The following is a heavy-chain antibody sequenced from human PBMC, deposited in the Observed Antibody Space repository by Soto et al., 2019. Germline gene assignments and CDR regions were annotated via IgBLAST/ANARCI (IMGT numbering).Heavy chain of an antibody. J-gene: IGHJ5*02. CDR3: ARGSGSRGLDMYNWFDP. D-gene: IGHD1-26*01. Sequence: ASVKVSCKASGYTFTSYDINWVRQATGQGLEWMGWMNPNSGNTGYAQKFQGRVTMTRNTSISTAYMELSSLRSDDTAVYYCARGSGSRGLDMYNWFDPWGQGTLVTVSS. CDR2: MNPNSGNT. CDR1: GYTFTSYD. V-gene: IGHV1-8*01.